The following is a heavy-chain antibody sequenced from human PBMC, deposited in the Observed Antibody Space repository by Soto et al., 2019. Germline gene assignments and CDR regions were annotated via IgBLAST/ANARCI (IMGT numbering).Heavy chain of an antibody. Sequence: SETLSLTCTVSGASVTSGDYYWSCIRQPPGKDLEWIGYIYNNGGSYYNPSLKGRLTISIDTSKNHFSLKLKSVTAADTAIYYCVGTGTKDDYWGRGTMVAVSS. D-gene: IGHD1-1*01. V-gene: IGHV4-30-4*01. CDR2: IYNNGGS. CDR1: GASVTSGDYY. CDR3: VGTGTKDDY. J-gene: IGHJ4*02.